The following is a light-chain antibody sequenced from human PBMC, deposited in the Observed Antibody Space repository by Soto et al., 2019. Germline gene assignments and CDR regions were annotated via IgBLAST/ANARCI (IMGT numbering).Light chain of an antibody. CDR3: AAWDDSRNGVV. CDR1: SSNIGSTT. CDR2: NNN. Sequence: QSVLTQPPSASGTPGQRVTIACSGSSSNIGSTTVKWYQQLPGTAPKLLIYNNNQRPSGVPDRFSVSKSGTSASLAISGLQSEDEADYYCAAWDDSRNGVVFGGGTKLTVL. J-gene: IGLJ3*02. V-gene: IGLV1-44*01.